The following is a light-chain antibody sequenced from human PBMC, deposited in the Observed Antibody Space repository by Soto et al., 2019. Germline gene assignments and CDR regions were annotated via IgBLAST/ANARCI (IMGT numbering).Light chain of an antibody. J-gene: IGLJ1*01. CDR3: CSYAGNSEV. Sequence: QSALTQPASVSGSPGQSITIPCTGTSGDVGSYNLVSWYQQHPGKAPKLFIYEVTERPSGVSNRFSGSKSGNTASLTISGRQPDDEADYYCCSYAGNSEVFGTGTKLTVL. V-gene: IGLV2-23*02. CDR1: SGDVGSYNL. CDR2: EVT.